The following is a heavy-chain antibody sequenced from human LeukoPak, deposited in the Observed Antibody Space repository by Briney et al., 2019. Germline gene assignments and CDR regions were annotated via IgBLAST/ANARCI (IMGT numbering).Heavy chain of an antibody. D-gene: IGHD4-17*01. CDR3: AKVDDYGDSVDY. CDR1: GFTFSSYA. CDR2: ISYDGSNK. Sequence: PGGSLRLSCAASGFTFSSYAMTWVRQAPGKGLEWVAVISYDGSNKYYADSVKGRFTISRDNSKNTLYLQMNSLRAEDTAVYYCAKVDDYGDSVDYWGQGTLVTVSS. V-gene: IGHV3-30*18. J-gene: IGHJ4*02.